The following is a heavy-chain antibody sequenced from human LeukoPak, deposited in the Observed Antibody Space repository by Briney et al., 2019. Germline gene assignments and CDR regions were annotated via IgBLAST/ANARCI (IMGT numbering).Heavy chain of an antibody. CDR1: GFTFSSYA. D-gene: IGHD6-19*01. J-gene: IGHJ4*02. V-gene: IGHV3-23*01. CDR2: ISGSGGST. CDR3: AKPGVGYMQLLVPLGGYFAY. Sequence: GGSLRLSCAASGFTFSSYAMSWVRQAPGKGLEWVSAISGSGGSTYYADSVKGRFTISRDNSKNTLYLQMNSLRAEDTAVYYCAKPGVGYMQLLVPLGGYFAYWGQETLVTLSS.